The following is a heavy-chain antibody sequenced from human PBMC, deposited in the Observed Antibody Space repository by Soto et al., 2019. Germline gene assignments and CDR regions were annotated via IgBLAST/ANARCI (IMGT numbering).Heavy chain of an antibody. CDR2: TNYGSKWSY. J-gene: IGHJ5*02. CDR3: ARDDGGCSSTSCYLSVWFDP. D-gene: IGHD2-2*01. V-gene: IGHV6-1*01. CDR1: GDSVSESSVS. Sequence: PSQTLSLTCAISGDSVSESSVSWNWIRQSPSRGLEWLGRTNYGSKWSYAYAESVRSRITISADTSKNQFSLHLTSMAAEDTAVYYCARDDGGCSSTSCYLSVWFDPWGQGTLVTVSS.